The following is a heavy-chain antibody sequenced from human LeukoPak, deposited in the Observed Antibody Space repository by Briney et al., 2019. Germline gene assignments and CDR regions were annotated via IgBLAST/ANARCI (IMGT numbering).Heavy chain of an antibody. CDR3: AKTRNGYTTKYLQH. V-gene: IGHV3-23*01. CDR2: ISSPGGNT. D-gene: IGHD5-12*01. CDR1: GFILSSFA. J-gene: IGHJ1*01. Sequence: GGSLRLSCTPSGFILSSFAMSWVRQAPGKGLEWVSSISSPGGNTYYADSVKGRFTISRDISKNLVYLQMNSLRAEDTAVYYCAKTRNGYTTKYLQHWGQGTLVTVSS.